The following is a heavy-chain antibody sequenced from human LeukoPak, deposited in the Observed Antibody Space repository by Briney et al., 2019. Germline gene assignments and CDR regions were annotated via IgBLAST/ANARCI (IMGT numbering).Heavy chain of an antibody. CDR2: FDNSGGS. CDR3: ARWNYDIWTGRRYFDY. J-gene: IGHJ4*02. D-gene: IGHD3/OR15-3a*01. Sequence: PSETLSLTCNVSGDSIRGFYWAWIRQPPGKGLEWIGYFDNSGGSNYNPALESRVIISVDTSKNQFSLKLRSLTAADTAVYYCARWNYDIWTGRRYFDYWGQGTLVIVSS. V-gene: IGHV4-59*01. CDR1: GDSIRGFY.